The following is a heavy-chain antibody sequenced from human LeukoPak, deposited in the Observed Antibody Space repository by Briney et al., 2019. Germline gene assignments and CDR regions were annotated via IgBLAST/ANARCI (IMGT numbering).Heavy chain of an antibody. Sequence: GGSLRLSCAASGFTFDEYAMHWVRQAPGKGLEWVSGLSWNGGKIGYADSVKGRFTISRDNAKNSLYLQMNSLRAEDTAVYYCARVGYSYGYDYWGQGTLVTVSS. J-gene: IGHJ4*02. D-gene: IGHD5-18*01. CDR1: GFTFDEYA. V-gene: IGHV3-9*01. CDR2: LSWNGGKI. CDR3: ARVGYSYGYDY.